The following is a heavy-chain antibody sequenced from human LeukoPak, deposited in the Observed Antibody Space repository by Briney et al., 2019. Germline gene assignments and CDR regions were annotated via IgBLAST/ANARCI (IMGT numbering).Heavy chain of an antibody. CDR2: IYSSGSL. CDR1: GVSISRTSDD. J-gene: IGHJ4*02. D-gene: IGHD2-15*01. Sequence: PSETLSLTCSASGVSISRTSDDWGGMRQPPGKGLEWIASIYSSGSLYYSPSLKSRLTISADTSKNHFSLNLISVTAADTAVYYCSGLFEEGSSYIDYWGQGPLVTVSS. CDR3: SGLFEEGSSYIDY. V-gene: IGHV4-39*02.